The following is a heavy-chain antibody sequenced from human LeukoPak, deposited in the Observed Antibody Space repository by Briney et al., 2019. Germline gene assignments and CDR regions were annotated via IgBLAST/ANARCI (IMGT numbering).Heavy chain of an antibody. J-gene: IGHJ5*02. CDR3: ARKYPDHWFDP. D-gene: IGHD6-6*01. Sequence: SQTLSLTCTVSGGSISSGNFFWSWIRQPPGKGLEWIGYIFYLGSTYYNLSLKSRVTMSVDTSKNQFSLKLRSVTAADTAVYYCARKYPDHWFDPWGQGTLVTVSS. CDR2: IFYLGST. CDR1: GGSISSGNFF. V-gene: IGHV4-30-4*01.